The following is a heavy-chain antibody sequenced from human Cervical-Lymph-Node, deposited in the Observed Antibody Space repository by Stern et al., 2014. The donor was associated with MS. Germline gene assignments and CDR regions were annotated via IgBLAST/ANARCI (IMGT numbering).Heavy chain of an antibody. CDR3: ANPLPYAN. V-gene: IGHV1-46*03. Sequence: VQLVQSGAEVKKPGASVKVSCKASGYTFASYPIHWLRQAPGQGPVWMGIVNPTDGRTTYAQTFKGRVTMTRDTSTRTVYMELSSLKVGDTAIYFCANPLPYANWGQGTRVTVSS. CDR2: VNPTDGRT. J-gene: IGHJ1*01. D-gene: IGHD4-17*01. CDR1: GYTFASYP.